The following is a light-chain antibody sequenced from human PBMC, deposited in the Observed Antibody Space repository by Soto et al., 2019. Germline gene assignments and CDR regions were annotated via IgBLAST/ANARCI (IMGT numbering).Light chain of an antibody. J-gene: IGKJ5*01. Sequence: EIVLTQSPATLSLSPGERATLSCRASRTVNNYLAWYQQKPGQAPRLLIYDAFIRAAGIPVRFSGRGSGTDFTLTISNLEPEDFAVYFCQQRSDWPPITFGQGTRVELK. CDR2: DAF. V-gene: IGKV3-11*01. CDR3: QQRSDWPPIT. CDR1: RTVNNY.